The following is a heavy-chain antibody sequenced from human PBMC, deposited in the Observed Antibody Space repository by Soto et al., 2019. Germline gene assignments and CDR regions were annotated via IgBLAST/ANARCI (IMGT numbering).Heavy chain of an antibody. Sequence: NHSGTLSLTCTVSGGSISSYYWSWIRQSPGKGLEWIGYMYYSGSTNYNPSLKSRVTISVDTSKNQFSLKLSSVTAADTAVYYCARRKPAAREYYFDYWGQGTLVTVSS. CDR2: MYYSGST. V-gene: IGHV4-59*08. CDR1: GGSISSYY. D-gene: IGHD2-2*01. J-gene: IGHJ4*02. CDR3: ARRKPAAREYYFDY.